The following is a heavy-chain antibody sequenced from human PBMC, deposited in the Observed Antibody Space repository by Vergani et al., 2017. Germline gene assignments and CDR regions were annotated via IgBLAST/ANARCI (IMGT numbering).Heavy chain of an antibody. CDR3: ARIKYSSSWYYFDY. J-gene: IGHJ4*02. Sequence: QVQLQQWGAGLLKPSETLSLTCAVYGGSISSYYWSWIRQPPGKGLEWIGYIYYSGSTNYNPSLKSRVTISVDTSKNQFSLKLSSVTAADTAVYYCARIKYSSSWYYFDYWGQGTLVTVSS. CDR2: IYYSGST. CDR1: GGSISSYY. D-gene: IGHD6-13*01. V-gene: IGHV4-59*01.